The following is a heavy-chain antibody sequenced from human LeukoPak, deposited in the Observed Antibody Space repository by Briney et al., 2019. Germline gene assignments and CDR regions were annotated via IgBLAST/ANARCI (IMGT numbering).Heavy chain of an antibody. CDR1: GGTFSNYA. J-gene: IGHJ4*02. CDR2: IIPIFSTT. D-gene: IGHD3-22*01. V-gene: IGHV1-69*05. Sequence: ASVKVSCKASGGTFSNYAISWVRQAPGQGLEWMGRIIPIFSTTNYAQKFQGRVTITTDESTSTAYMELSSLRSEDTAVYYCARGGEANYYDTSGYYLYYYWGQGTLVTVSS. CDR3: ARGGEANYYDTSGYYLYYY.